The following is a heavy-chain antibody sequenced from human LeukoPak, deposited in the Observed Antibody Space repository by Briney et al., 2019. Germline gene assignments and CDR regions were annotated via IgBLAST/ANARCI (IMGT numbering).Heavy chain of an antibody. D-gene: IGHD6-6*01. CDR3: ARHRAYSSSSPFGY. CDR1: GGSISSLY. Sequence: PSETLSLTCSVSGGSISSLYWSWIRQPPGKGLEWIGYIYYTGSTNYNPSLKSRVTMFVDMSKNQFSLRLSSVTAADTAVYYCARHRAYSSSSPFGYWGQGTLVTVSS. J-gene: IGHJ4*02. CDR2: IYYTGST. V-gene: IGHV4-59*08.